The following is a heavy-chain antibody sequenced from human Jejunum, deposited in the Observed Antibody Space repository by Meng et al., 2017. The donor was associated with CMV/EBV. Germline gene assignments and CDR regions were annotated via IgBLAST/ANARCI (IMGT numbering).Heavy chain of an antibody. CDR3: GDFEAG. CDR2: INSDGSFK. V-gene: IGHV3-74*01. CDR1: GLTFSNYW. D-gene: IGHD3-3*01. J-gene: IGHJ4*02. Sequence: LRLSCAASGLTFSNYWMHWVRQAPGKGLVWVSSINSDGSFKACADSVKGRFTVSRDNAKNTVYLQMNSLTVEDAAVYYCGDFEAGWGQGTLVTVSS.